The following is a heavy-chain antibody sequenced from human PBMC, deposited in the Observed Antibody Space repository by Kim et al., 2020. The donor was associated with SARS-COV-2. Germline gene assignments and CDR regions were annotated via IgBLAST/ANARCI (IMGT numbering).Heavy chain of an antibody. CDR1: GFTFSSYA. V-gene: IGHV3-30*09. Sequence: GGPLRLSCEASGFTFSSYAMHWVRQAPGKGLEWAAVISYDGSNKYYADSVKGRFAISRDNSKNTLYLQMNSLRIEDTAVYYCAKDPNWSAQGWFDPWGQGTLVTVSS. D-gene: IGHD1-1*01. CDR3: AKDPNWSAQGWFDP. CDR2: ISYDGSNK. J-gene: IGHJ5*02.